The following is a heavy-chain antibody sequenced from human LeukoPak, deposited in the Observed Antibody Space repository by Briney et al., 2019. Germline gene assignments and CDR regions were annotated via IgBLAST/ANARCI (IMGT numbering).Heavy chain of an antibody. CDR1: GFTFSSYA. J-gene: IGHJ4*02. Sequence: PGRSLRLSCAASGFTFSSYAMHWVRQAPGKGLEWVAVISYDGSNKYYADSVKGRFTISRDNSKNTLYLQMNSLRAEDTAVYYCARGHIVGAPRHGFDYWGQGTLVTVSS. V-gene: IGHV3-30-3*01. CDR2: ISYDGSNK. CDR3: ARGHIVGAPRHGFDY. D-gene: IGHD1-26*01.